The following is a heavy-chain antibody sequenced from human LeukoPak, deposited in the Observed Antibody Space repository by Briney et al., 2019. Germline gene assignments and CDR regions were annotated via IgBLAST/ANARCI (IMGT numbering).Heavy chain of an antibody. J-gene: IGHJ3*02. CDR3: ARDTRYCVSTSCYRGAFDI. V-gene: IGHV3-7*01. Sequence: GGSLRLSCAASEFTFSTYWMSWVRQAPGKGLEWVANINQGGSEKYYVDSVKGRFTISRDNAKKSLYLQMNSLRAEDTAVYYCARDTRYCVSTSCYRGAFDIWGQGTMVSVSS. CDR2: INQGGSEK. CDR1: EFTFSTYW. D-gene: IGHD2-2*02.